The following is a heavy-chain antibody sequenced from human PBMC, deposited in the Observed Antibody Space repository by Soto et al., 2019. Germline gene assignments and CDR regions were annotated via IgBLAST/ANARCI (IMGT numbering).Heavy chain of an antibody. J-gene: IGHJ4*02. CDR1: GFTFSSHG. Sequence: QVQLVESGGGVVRPGRSLRLSCGASGFTFSSHGMHWVRQAPGKGLEWVAVIWYDGSNKYYADSVKGRFTISRDNSKNTVYLQMNSLRAEDTAVYYCARWGDNKIFDYWGQGTLVTVSS. CDR3: ARWGDNKIFDY. D-gene: IGHD1-1*01. CDR2: IWYDGSNK. V-gene: IGHV3-33*01.